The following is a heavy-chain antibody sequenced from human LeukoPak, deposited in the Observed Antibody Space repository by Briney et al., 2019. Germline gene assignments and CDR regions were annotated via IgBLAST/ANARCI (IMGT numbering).Heavy chain of an antibody. CDR3: AKSGASPLYHMDV. CDR1: GFTVSSNY. CDR2: IYSGGST. J-gene: IGHJ6*03. Sequence: GGSLRLSCAASGFTVSSNYMSWVRQAPGKGLEWVSVIYSGGSTYYVGSVKGRFTVSRDDSKNTVYLQMSSLRVDDTAIYYCAKSGASPLYHMDVWGKGATVTVSS. D-gene: IGHD1-26*01. V-gene: IGHV3-53*01.